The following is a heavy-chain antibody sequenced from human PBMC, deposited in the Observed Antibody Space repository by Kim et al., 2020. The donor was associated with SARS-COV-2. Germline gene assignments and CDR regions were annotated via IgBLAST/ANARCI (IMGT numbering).Heavy chain of an antibody. CDR1: GFSFSSYW. J-gene: IGHJ5*02. CDR2: IYSDEINT. CDR3: AREVGFCSGGSCRSGFDP. Sequence: GGSLRLSCAASGFSFSSYWMHWVRQAPGKGLAWVSRIYSDEINTSYADSVRGRFTISRDNAKKTLYLQMDSLRVEVTAVYYCAREVGFCSGGSCRSGFDPWGQGTLVTVSS. D-gene: IGHD2-15*01. V-gene: IGHV3-74*01.